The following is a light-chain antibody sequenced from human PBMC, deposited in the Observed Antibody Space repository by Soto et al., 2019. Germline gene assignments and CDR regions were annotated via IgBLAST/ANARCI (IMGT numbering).Light chain of an antibody. CDR2: EDS. CDR1: SSDVGGYDF. J-gene: IGLJ1*01. CDR3: SSYGSSGTSV. Sequence: QSALTQPASVAGSPGQSMTISCAGTSSDVGGYDFVSWYQHHPGRAPKLLIYEDSGRPSGVSYRFSGSKSGNTASLIISGLQAEDEAYYYCSSYGSSGTSVFGTGTKVTVL. V-gene: IGLV2-14*01.